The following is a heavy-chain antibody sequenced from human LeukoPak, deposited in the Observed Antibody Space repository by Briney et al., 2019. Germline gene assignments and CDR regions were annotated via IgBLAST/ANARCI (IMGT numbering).Heavy chain of an antibody. V-gene: IGHV3-53*01. Sequence: PGGSLRLSCAASGFKFSDHYIDWVRQAPGKGLEWVSVIYSGGTTYYADSVKGRFTISRDNSMNALYLQMNSLRAEDTALYYCARGHIGTYHYFDYWGQGTLVTVSS. CDR2: IYSGGTT. CDR3: ARGHIGTYHYFDY. J-gene: IGHJ4*02. CDR1: GFKFSDHY. D-gene: IGHD1-26*01.